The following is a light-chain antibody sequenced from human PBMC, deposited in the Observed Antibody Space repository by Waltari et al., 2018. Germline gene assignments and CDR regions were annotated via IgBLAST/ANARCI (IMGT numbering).Light chain of an antibody. CDR2: EVS. CDR3: TSYITTRGDWV. CDR1: SAAAVGHNV. J-gene: IGLJ3*02. V-gene: IGLV2-14*01. Sequence: QSALTQPASASASPGQSITISCTGPSAAAVGHNVVPWHQQPPGKAPKLIINEVSNRPSGVSNRFSGSKSGNTASLTISGLQAEDEADYYCTSYITTRGDWVFGGGTKLTVL.